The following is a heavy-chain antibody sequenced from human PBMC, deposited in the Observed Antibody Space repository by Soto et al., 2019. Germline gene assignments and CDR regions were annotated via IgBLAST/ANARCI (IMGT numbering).Heavy chain of an antibody. Sequence: PSETLSLTCAVSGYSISSGGYSWSWIRQPPGKGLEWIGYIYHSGSTYYNPSLKSRVTISVDRSKNQFSLKLSSVTAADTAVYYCARGAHVLIQHWGQGTLVTVAS. D-gene: IGHD2-15*01. V-gene: IGHV4-30-2*01. CDR3: ARGAHVLIQH. CDR2: IYHSGST. CDR1: GYSISSGGYS. J-gene: IGHJ1*01.